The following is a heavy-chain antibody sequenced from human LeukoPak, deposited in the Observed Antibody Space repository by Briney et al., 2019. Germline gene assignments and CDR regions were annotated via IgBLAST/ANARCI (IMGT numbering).Heavy chain of an antibody. D-gene: IGHD5/OR15-5a*01. CDR1: GFTFIDHY. J-gene: IGHJ4*02. CDR2: IRNKANSYTT. CDR3: ARRNSVTQGLDN. Sequence: GGSLRLSCAASGFTFIDHYMDWVRQAPGKGLEWIGRIRNKANSYTTEYAASVKGRFTVSRDDSKNSQFLQMNSLESEDTAVYYCARRNSVTQGLDNWGQGTLVTVSS. V-gene: IGHV3-72*01.